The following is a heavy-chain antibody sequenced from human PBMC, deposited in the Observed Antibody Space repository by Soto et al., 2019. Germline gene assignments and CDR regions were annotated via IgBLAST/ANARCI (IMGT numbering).Heavy chain of an antibody. CDR2: IYASGRT. D-gene: IGHD3-9*01. CDR3: ARHFDVDPSLDHYYFDL. CDR1: GVSITPYF. V-gene: IGHV4-4*07. J-gene: IGHJ2*01. Sequence: QVLLQDSGPGLVKPSETLSLTCTVSGVSITPYFWSWIRQPAGEAPEWLGHIYASGRTTYNPSLKSRVTMFVSQTQVSLRLTSVTAADTAFYYCARHFDVDPSLDHYYFDLWGRGALVTVSS.